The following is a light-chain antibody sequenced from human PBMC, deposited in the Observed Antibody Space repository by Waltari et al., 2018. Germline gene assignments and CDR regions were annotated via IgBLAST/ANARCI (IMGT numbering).Light chain of an antibody. CDR3: NSYAGRNRLGV. Sequence: QSALTQPPSASGSPGQPVTISCTGTSSDVGGYNYVSWYQQHPGKAPKLIISEVTKRPSGVPDRFSGSKSGNTASLTVSGLQADDEADYYCNSYAGRNRLGVFGGGTKVTVL. CDR2: EVT. CDR1: SSDVGGYNY. J-gene: IGLJ2*01. V-gene: IGLV2-8*01.